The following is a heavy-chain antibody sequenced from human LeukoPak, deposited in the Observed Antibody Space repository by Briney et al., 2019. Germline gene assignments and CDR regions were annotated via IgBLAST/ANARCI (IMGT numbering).Heavy chain of an antibody. CDR2: INHSGST. Sequence: PSETLSLTCAVYGGSFSGYYWSWIRQPPGKGLEWIGEINHSGSTNYNPSLKSRVTISVDTSKNQFSLKLSSVTAADTAVYHCARERRDEYYYDSSAGIGGAFDIWGQGTMVTVSS. CDR1: GGSFSGYY. D-gene: IGHD3-22*01. V-gene: IGHV4-34*01. CDR3: ARERRDEYYYDSSAGIGGAFDI. J-gene: IGHJ3*02.